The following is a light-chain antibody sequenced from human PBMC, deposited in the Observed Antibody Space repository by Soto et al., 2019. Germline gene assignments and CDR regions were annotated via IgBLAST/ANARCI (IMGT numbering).Light chain of an antibody. CDR3: QQYSSSRT. CDR1: QSVSSSQ. CDR2: GAS. V-gene: IGKV3-20*01. Sequence: SVFAQAPGALSLSPGERATLSWRAGQSVSSSQLAWYQQKPGQAPRLLVYGASSRATGIPVRFSGSGSETDFTLTITRLEPEDFAMYYCQQYSSSRTFGQGTKVDIK. J-gene: IGKJ1*01.